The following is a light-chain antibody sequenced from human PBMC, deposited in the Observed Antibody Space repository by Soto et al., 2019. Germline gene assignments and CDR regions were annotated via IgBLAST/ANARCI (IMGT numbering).Light chain of an antibody. V-gene: IGKV1-5*03. CDR1: QSISTW. CDR3: QQLFDSTIT. J-gene: IGKJ5*01. Sequence: DIQMTQSPSTLSASVGDRVTITCGASQSISTWLAWYQQKPGKDPKLLIYKASGLESGVPSRFSATVSGTEFSLTITRLQTEDFATYDCQQLFDSTITFGPGTRLEIK. CDR2: KAS.